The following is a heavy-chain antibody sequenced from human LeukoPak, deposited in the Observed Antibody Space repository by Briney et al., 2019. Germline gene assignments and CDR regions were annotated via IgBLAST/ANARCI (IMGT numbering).Heavy chain of an antibody. V-gene: IGHV4-4*02. Sequence: SGTLSLTCAVSGGSISSSNWWSWVRQPPGKGLEWIGEIYHSGSTNYNPSLKSRVTISIDTSKNQFSLRLSSVTAADTAVYFCARERTAPRFGDFLYWGQGSRVSVSS. CDR2: IYHSGST. CDR3: ARERTAPRFGDFLY. CDR1: GGSISSSNW. D-gene: IGHD3-10*01. J-gene: IGHJ4*02.